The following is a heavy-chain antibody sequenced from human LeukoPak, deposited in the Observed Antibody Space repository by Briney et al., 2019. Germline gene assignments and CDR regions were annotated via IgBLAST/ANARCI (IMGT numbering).Heavy chain of an antibody. CDR1: GYTFTRYG. J-gene: IGHJ4*02. V-gene: IGHV1-18*01. CDR3: ARDPSNTSGWYIYFDY. Sequence: ASVNVSCKASGYTFTRYGIAWVRQAPGQALEWMGWISTYNGDTKYAQKFQGRVTMTTDTSTSTAYMDLRSLRSDDTAVYYCARDPSNTSGWYIYFDYWGQGTLVTVSS. CDR2: ISTYNGDT. D-gene: IGHD6-19*01.